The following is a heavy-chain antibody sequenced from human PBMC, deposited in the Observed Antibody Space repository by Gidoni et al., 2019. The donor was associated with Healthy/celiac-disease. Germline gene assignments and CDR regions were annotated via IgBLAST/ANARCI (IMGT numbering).Heavy chain of an antibody. J-gene: IGHJ3*02. CDR2: ISYDGSNK. V-gene: IGHV3-30*01. CDR1: GFTFSSYA. Sequence: QVQLVESGGGVVQPGRSLRLSCAASGFTFSSYAMHWVRQAPGKGLEWVAVISYDGSNKYYADSVKGRFTISRDNSKNTLYLQMNSLRAEDTAVYYCARENGVYYDFWSGYGPRGVAFDIWGQGTMVTVSS. D-gene: IGHD3-3*01. CDR3: ARENGVYYDFWSGYGPRGVAFDI.